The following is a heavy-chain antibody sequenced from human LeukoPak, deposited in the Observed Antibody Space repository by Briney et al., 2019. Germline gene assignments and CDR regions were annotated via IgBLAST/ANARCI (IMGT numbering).Heavy chain of an antibody. J-gene: IGHJ4*02. D-gene: IGHD5-24*01. Sequence: SETLSLTCAVYGGSFSGYYWSWIRQPPGKGLEWIGEINHSVGANYSPSLKSRVTLSLDTSKNQFSLKLSSVTAADTAVYYCARELQSHFDYWGQGTLVTVSS. V-gene: IGHV4-34*01. CDR1: GGSFSGYY. CDR2: INHSVGA. CDR3: ARELQSHFDY.